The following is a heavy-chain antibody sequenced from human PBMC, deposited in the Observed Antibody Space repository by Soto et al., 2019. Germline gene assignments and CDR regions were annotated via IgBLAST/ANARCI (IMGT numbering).Heavy chain of an antibody. CDR3: ARELSGSWYNWFDP. V-gene: IGHV3-53*01. CDR1: GFSVSSNS. D-gene: IGHD6-13*01. Sequence: LRLSCAASGFSVSSNSMNWVRQAPGKGLEWVSVIHSDVTTYFADSVKGRFIISRDNSKNMLYLQMNSLRAEDTAIYYCARELSGSWYNWFDPWGQGTLVTVSS. CDR2: IHSDVTT. J-gene: IGHJ5*02.